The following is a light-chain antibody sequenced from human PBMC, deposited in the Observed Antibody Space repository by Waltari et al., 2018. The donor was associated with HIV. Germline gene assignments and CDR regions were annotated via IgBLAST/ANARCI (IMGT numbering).Light chain of an antibody. CDR2: GAS. V-gene: IGKV3-15*01. CDR3: QQNNNWPRT. CDR1: QSVSSN. Sequence: EIVMTQSPATLSVSPGESATPSCRASQSVSSNLAWYQQKPGQAPRLLIYGASTRATGIPARFSGSGSGTEFTLTISSLQSEDFAVYYCQQNNNWPRTFGQGTKVEIK. J-gene: IGKJ1*01.